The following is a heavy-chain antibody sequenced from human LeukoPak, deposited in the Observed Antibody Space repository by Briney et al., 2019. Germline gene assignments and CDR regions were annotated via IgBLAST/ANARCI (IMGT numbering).Heavy chain of an antibody. Sequence: PSGTLSHTRIVSGGSISSYSWSWMRPPPGKGLERIGDVYYSGSTNYNPSLKSRVTISVDTSKSQLYLKLSSVTAADTPVYYRARCPQQLPFDYWGQGTLVTVSS. CDR1: GGSISSYS. CDR2: VYYSGST. V-gene: IGHV4-59*01. D-gene: IGHD6-13*01. J-gene: IGHJ4*02. CDR3: ARCPQQLPFDY.